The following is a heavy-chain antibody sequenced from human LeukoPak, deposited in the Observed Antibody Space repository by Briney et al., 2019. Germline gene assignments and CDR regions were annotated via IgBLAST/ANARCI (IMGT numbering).Heavy chain of an antibody. D-gene: IGHD3-10*01. J-gene: IGHJ4*02. CDR1: GFTFSSYS. Sequence: GGSLRLSCAASGFTFSSYSMNWVRQAPGKGLEWVSYISSSSSTIYYADSVKGRFTISRDNAKNSLYLQMNSLRAEDTAVYYCARALMPGITMVRGVIGPDYWGQGTLVTVSS. CDR2: ISSSSSTI. V-gene: IGHV3-48*01. CDR3: ARALMPGITMVRGVIGPDY.